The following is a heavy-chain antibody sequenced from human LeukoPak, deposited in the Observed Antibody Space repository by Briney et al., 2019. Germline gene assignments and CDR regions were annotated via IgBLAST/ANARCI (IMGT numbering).Heavy chain of an antibody. J-gene: IGHJ5*02. D-gene: IGHD2-2*01. Sequence: GGSLRLSCAASGFTFDDYGMSWVRQAPGKGLEWVSGINWNGGSTGYADSVKGRFTISRDNAKNSLYLQMNSLRAEDTALYYCAREGYCSSTSCRNWFDPWGQGTLVTVSP. V-gene: IGHV3-20*04. CDR2: INWNGGST. CDR1: GFTFDDYG. CDR3: AREGYCSSTSCRNWFDP.